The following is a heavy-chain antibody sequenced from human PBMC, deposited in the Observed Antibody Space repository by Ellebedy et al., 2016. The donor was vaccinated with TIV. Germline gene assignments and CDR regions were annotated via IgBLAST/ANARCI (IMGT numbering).Heavy chain of an antibody. J-gene: IGHJ4*02. V-gene: IGHV3-23*01. D-gene: IGHD6-19*01. CDR3: ACSRTFDY. CDR2: ISHTGSRT. CDR1: GFTFSSYA. Sequence: PGGSLRLSCAASGFTFSSYAMSWVRQAPGKGLEWVSTISHTGSRTYYADSVKGRFTISRDNAKNTLYLQMISLRAEDTAVYYCACSRTFDYWGQGTLVTVSS.